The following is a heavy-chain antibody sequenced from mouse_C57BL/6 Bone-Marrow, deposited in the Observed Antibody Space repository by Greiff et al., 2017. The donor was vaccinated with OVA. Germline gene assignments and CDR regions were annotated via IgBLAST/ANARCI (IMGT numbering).Heavy chain of an antibody. CDR3: AMGTVVATRNYFDY. CDR1: GYTFTSYW. CDR2: IHPSDSDT. V-gene: IGHV1-74*01. J-gene: IGHJ2*01. Sequence: QVQLQQPGAELVKPGASVKVSCKASGYTFTSYWMHWVKQRPGQGLEWIGRIHPSDSDTNYNQKFKGKATLTVDKSSSTAYMQLSSLTSEDSAVYYCAMGTVVATRNYFDYWGQGTTLTGSS. D-gene: IGHD1-1*01.